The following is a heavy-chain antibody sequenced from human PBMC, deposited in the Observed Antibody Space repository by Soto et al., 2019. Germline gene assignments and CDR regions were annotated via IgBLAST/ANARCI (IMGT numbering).Heavy chain of an antibody. J-gene: IGHJ3*02. V-gene: IGHV3-48*02. D-gene: IGHD3-22*01. CDR2: ISSSSSTI. CDR1: GFTFSSYS. Sequence: GGSLRLSCAASGFTFSSYSMNWVRQAPGKGLEWVSYISSSSSTIYYADSVKGRFTISRDNAKNSLYLQMNSLRDEDTAVYYFARVTCYYDSSGYYPDAFDIWGQGTMVTVSS. CDR3: ARVTCYYDSSGYYPDAFDI.